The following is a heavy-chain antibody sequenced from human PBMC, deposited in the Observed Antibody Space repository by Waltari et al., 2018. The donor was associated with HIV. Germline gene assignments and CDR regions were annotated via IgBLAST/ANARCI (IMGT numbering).Heavy chain of an antibody. CDR3: ARAFMIRGTGAFDI. Sequence: EVQVVESEGGMVQPGGSLRLPCSASGFTFRNYEMNWVRQAPGKGLEWVSYISSSGSTIYFADSVKGRFTMSRDNAKNSLYLRMNSLRAEDTAVYYCARAFMIRGTGAFDIWGQGTMVTVSS. CDR2: ISSSGSTI. J-gene: IGHJ3*02. V-gene: IGHV3-48*03. CDR1: GFTFRNYE. D-gene: IGHD3-10*01.